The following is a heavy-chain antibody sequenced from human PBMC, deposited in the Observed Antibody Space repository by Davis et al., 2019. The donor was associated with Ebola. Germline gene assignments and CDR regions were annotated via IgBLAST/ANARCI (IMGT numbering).Heavy chain of an antibody. CDR2: INHSGST. Sequence: MPSETLSLTCTVSGGSISSGGYYWSWIRQPPGKGLEWIGEINHSGSTNYNPSLKSRVTISVDTSKNQFSLKLSSVTAADTAVYYCARGGIAVAGPDYWGQGTLVTVSS. D-gene: IGHD6-19*01. CDR1: GGSISSGGYY. V-gene: IGHV4-39*07. CDR3: ARGGIAVAGPDY. J-gene: IGHJ4*02.